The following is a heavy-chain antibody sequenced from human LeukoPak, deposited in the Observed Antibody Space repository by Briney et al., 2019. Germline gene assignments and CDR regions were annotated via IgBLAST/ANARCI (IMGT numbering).Heavy chain of an antibody. CDR1: GGSIRNYY. CDR3: ARDSGSYPHWFAP. J-gene: IGHJ5*02. CDR2: IHYSGTT. Sequence: KPSETLSLTCSVSGGSIRNYYWTWIRQPPGKGLEWLGYIHYSGTTNYNPSLKSRVTISVDTSKKQFSLKLTSVTAASTAVYYCARDSGSYPHWFAPWGQGTLVTVSS. D-gene: IGHD1-26*01. V-gene: IGHV4-59*01.